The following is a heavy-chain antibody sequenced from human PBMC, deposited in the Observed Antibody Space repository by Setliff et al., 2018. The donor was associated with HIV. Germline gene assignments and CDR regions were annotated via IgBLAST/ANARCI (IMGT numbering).Heavy chain of an antibody. CDR2: IYHSGST. D-gene: IGHD3-16*01. Sequence: KSSETLSLTCTVSGYSISSGYYWGWIRQPPGKGLEWIGSIYHSGSTNYNPSLKSRVTISVVTSKNQFSLKLSSVTAADTAVYYCARGTLYYDYVWGTPFPFDYWGQGTLVTVSS. CDR1: GYSISSGYY. CDR3: ARGTLYYDYVWGTPFPFDY. J-gene: IGHJ4*02. V-gene: IGHV4-38-2*02.